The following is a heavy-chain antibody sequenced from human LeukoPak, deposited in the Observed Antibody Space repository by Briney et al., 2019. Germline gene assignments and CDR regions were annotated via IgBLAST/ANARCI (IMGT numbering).Heavy chain of an antibody. CDR2: IWYYGSNK. V-gene: IGHV3-33*01. CDR1: GFTFSSYG. Sequence: GGSLRLFCAASGFTFSSYGMHWVRQAPGKGLEWVAVIWYYGSNKFYADSVKGRFTISRDNYKNTLYLQMNSLRGEDRAVYYCARDRLGDNSGYDYYFDYWGQGTLVTVSS. D-gene: IGHD5-12*01. J-gene: IGHJ4*02. CDR3: ARDRLGDNSGYDYYFDY.